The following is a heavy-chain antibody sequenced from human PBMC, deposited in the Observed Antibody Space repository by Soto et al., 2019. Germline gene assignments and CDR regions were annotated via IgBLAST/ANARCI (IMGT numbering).Heavy chain of an antibody. CDR3: ASPDQFYSSSAGFDY. V-gene: IGHV1-2*02. J-gene: IGHJ4*02. CDR1: GYSFTGYY. CDR2: INPNSGGT. D-gene: IGHD6-6*01. Sequence: ASVKVSCKASGYSFTGYYMHWVRQAPGQGLEWMGWINPNSGGTNYAQKFQGRATMTRDTSISTAYMELSRLRSDDMAVYYCASPDQFYSSSAGFDYWGQGTLVTVSS.